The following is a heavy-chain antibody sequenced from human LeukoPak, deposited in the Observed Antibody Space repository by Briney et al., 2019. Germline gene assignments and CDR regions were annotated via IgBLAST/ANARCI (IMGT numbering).Heavy chain of an antibody. CDR2: INHSGST. Sequence: KASETLSLTCAVYGGSFSGYYWSWIRQPPGKGLEWIGEINHSGSTNYNPSLKSRVTISVDTSKNQFSLKLSSVTAADTAVYYCARGRYCSSTSCLAHYYYYMDVWGKGTTVTVSS. CDR3: ARGRYCSSTSCLAHYYYYMDV. V-gene: IGHV4-34*01. D-gene: IGHD2-2*01. CDR1: GGSFSGYY. J-gene: IGHJ6*03.